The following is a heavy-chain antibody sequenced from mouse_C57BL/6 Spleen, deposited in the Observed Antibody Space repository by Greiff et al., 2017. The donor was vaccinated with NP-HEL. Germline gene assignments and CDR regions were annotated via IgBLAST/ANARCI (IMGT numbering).Heavy chain of an antibody. CDR1: GYAFTNYL. D-gene: IGHD1-1*01. V-gene: IGHV1-54*01. CDR3: ARDYYGSGGWFAY. Sequence: VQLQESGAELVRPGTSVKVSCKASGYAFTNYLIEWVKQRPGQGLEWIGVINPGSGGTNYNEKFKGKATLTADKSSSTAYMQLSSLTSEDSAVYFCARDYYGSGGWFAYWGQGTLVTVSA. CDR2: INPGSGGT. J-gene: IGHJ3*01.